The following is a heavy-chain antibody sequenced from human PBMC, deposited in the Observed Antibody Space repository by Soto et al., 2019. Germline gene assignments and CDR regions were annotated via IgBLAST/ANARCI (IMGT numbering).Heavy chain of an antibody. CDR2: IYFSGST. V-gene: IGHV4-61*01. CDR1: GGSVSSGSYY. Sequence: PSETLSLTCTVSGGSVSSGSYYWSWIRQPPGKGLEWIGYIYFSGSTNYNPSLKSRVTISVDTSKNQFSLKLSSVTAADTAVYYCARAYYGDYGPKFDYWGQGTLVTVSS. J-gene: IGHJ4*02. D-gene: IGHD4-17*01. CDR3: ARAYYGDYGPKFDY.